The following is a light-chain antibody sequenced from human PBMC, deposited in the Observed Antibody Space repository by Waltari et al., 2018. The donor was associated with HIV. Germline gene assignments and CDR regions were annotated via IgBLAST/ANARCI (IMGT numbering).Light chain of an antibody. Sequence: QSVLTQPPSLSGAPGQTVTIPCPGTSSNPGAGYHVHWYQQLPGTAPKLLTYGNTIRPSGVPDRFSGSKSGTSASLAITGLQADDEADYYCQSYDSSLSAWVFGGGTKLTVL. J-gene: IGLJ3*02. V-gene: IGLV1-40*01. CDR3: QSYDSSLSAWV. CDR1: SSNPGAGYH. CDR2: GNT.